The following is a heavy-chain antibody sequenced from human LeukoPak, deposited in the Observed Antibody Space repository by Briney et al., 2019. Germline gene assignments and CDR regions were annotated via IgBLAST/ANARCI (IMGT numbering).Heavy chain of an antibody. CDR3: ARGRYSSSWYYWFDP. J-gene: IGHJ5*02. D-gene: IGHD6-13*01. V-gene: IGHV4-34*01. Sequence: PSETLSLTCAVYGGSFSGYYWSWIRQPPGKGLEWIGEINHSGSTNYNPSLKSRVTISVDTSKNQFSLKLSSVTAADTAVYYCARGRYSSSWYYWFDPWGQGTLVTVSS. CDR1: GGSFSGYY. CDR2: INHSGST.